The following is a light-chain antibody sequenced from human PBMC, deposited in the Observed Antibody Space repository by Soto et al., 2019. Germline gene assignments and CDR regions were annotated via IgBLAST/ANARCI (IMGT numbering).Light chain of an antibody. CDR3: QQYGSSPPSST. J-gene: IGKJ5*01. V-gene: IGKV3-20*01. Sequence: ELVMTQSPATLSVSPGERATLSCRASQSVSSSYLAWYQQKPGQAPRLLIYGASSRATGIPDRFSGSGSGTDFTLTISRLEPEDFAVYYCQQYGSSPPSSTFGQGTRLEIK. CDR1: QSVSSSY. CDR2: GAS.